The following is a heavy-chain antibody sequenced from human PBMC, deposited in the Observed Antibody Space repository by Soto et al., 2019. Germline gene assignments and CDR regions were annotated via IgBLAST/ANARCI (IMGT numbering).Heavy chain of an antibody. V-gene: IGHV2-5*02. CDR1: GFSLSTSGLG. CDR3: AYRPKLQFGSAYFDH. J-gene: IGHJ4*02. Sequence: QITLKESGPTLVKPTQTLTLTCTFSGFSLSTSGLGVGWIRQPPGKALEWLALIYWDDDKRYSPSLKSRLTITKDISKSQVVLTMTNMDPVDTPTYYCAYRPKLQFGSAYFDHWGQGSLVTVSS. CDR2: IYWDDDK. D-gene: IGHD2-21*02.